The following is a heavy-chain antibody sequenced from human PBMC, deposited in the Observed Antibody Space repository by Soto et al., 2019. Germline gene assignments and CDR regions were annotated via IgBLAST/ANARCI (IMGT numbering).Heavy chain of an antibody. V-gene: IGHV4-38-2*01. Sequence: SETLSLTCGVSVYSISSGYYWGWIREPPGKGLEWIGSVYHSGSTYYNPSLKSRVTISVDTSKNQFSLKLSSVTAADTAVYYCARANISSAAYYFEYWGQGTLVNLS. J-gene: IGHJ4*02. D-gene: IGHD6-6*01. CDR3: ARANISSAAYYFEY. CDR2: VYHSGST. CDR1: VYSISSGYY.